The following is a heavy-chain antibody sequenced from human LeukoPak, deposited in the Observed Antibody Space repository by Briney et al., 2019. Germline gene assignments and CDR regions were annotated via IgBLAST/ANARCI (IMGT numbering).Heavy chain of an antibody. CDR2: INPSGGST. V-gene: IGHV1-46*01. CDR3: ARGGFRVPAANYYYYGMDV. CDR1: GYTFTSYY. J-gene: IGHJ6*02. D-gene: IGHD2-2*01. Sequence: ASVKVSCKASGYTFTSYYMHWVRQAPGQGLEWMGIINPSGGSTSYAQKFQGRVTMTRDTPTSTVYMELSSLRSEDTAVYYCARGGFRVPAANYYYYGMDVWGQGTTVTVSS.